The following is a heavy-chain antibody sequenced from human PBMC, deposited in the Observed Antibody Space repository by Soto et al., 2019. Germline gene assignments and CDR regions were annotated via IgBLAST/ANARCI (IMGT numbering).Heavy chain of an antibody. J-gene: IGHJ4*02. Sequence: QMQLVQSGAEVKKTGSSLTVSCKALGNTFTYRYLHWVRQAPGQALEWMGWITPFSGAVHYAQKFQERVTITRDRSINTAYMQMSSLRSEDTAMYFCAGGGAGSGPFTWELPDHWGQGTLVTVSS. V-gene: IGHV1-45*02. CDR2: ITPFSGAV. CDR3: AGGGAGSGPFTWELPDH. D-gene: IGHD1-26*01. CDR1: GNTFTYRY.